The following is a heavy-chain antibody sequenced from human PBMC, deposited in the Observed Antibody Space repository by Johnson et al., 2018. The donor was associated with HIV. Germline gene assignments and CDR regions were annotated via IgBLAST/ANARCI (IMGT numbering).Heavy chain of an antibody. V-gene: IGHV3-NL1*01. J-gene: IGHJ3*01. CDR2: IFSGGST. CDR3: AKELIAAAGTSSFDV. D-gene: IGHD6-13*01. CDR1: GFTFSSYI. Sequence: QVQLVESGGGVVQPGRSLRVSCAASGFTFSSYILHWVRQAPGKGLEWVSVIFSGGSTYYADSVKGRFTISRDNSKNTLYLQMNILRPEDTAVYYCAKELIAAAGTSSFDVWGQGTMVTVSS.